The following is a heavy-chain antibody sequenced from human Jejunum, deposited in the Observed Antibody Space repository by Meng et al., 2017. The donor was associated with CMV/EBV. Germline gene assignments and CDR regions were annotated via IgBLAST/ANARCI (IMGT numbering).Heavy chain of an antibody. CDR2: IDWNGGTT. Sequence: CAASGFTVGGHGMSWVRQDPGKGLEWVSGIDWNGGTTAYADSVKGRFTISRDNAKNSLYLHMISLRAEDTALYYCARDFSYYSLDVWGQGTTVTVSS. CDR1: GFTVGGHG. D-gene: IGHD2/OR15-2a*01. V-gene: IGHV3-20*04. CDR3: ARDFSYYSLDV. J-gene: IGHJ6*02.